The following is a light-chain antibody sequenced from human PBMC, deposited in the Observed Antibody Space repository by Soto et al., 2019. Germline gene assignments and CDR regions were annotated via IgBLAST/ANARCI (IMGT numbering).Light chain of an antibody. J-gene: IGLJ7*01. V-gene: IGLV1-47*01. Sequence: QSVLTQPPSASGTPGQSVTISCSGSTSNIGNNLVYWYQQVPGTAPKLLIYANSQRPSGVPDRFSGSKSGTSAFLAISGLRSEDEADYYCVAWDDSLRGAVFGGGTQLTVL. CDR3: VAWDDSLRGAV. CDR2: ANS. CDR1: TSNIGNNL.